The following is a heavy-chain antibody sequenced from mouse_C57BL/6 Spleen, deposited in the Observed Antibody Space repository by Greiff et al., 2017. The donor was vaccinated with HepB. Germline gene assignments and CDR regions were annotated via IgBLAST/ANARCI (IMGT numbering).Heavy chain of an antibody. J-gene: IGHJ2*01. Sequence: EVKLVESEGGLVQPGSSMKLSCTASGFTFSDYYMPWVRQVPEKGLEWVANINYDGSSTYYLDSLKSRFIISRDNAKNSLYLQMSRLKSEDTATYYCARENDGSSFDYWGQGTTLTVSS. V-gene: IGHV5-16*01. CDR3: ARENDGSSFDY. CDR2: INYDGSST. CDR1: GFTFSDYY. D-gene: IGHD1-1*01.